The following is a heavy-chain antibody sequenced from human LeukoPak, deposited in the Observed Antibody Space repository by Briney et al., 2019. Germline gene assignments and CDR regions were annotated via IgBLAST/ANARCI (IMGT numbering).Heavy chain of an antibody. J-gene: IGHJ6*02. Sequence: ASVKVSCKASGYTFTGYYMHWVRQAPGRGLEWMGWINPNSGGTNYAQKFQGRVTMTRDTSITTAYLQWSSLKASDTAMYYCARHRGYSSSHYGMDVWGQGTTVTVSS. CDR3: ARHRGYSSSHYGMDV. CDR2: INPNSGGT. D-gene: IGHD6-13*01. CDR1: GYTFTGYY. V-gene: IGHV1-2*02.